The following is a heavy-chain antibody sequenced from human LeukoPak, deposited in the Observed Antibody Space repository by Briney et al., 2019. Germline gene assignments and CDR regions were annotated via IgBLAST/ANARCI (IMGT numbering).Heavy chain of an antibody. J-gene: IGHJ4*02. CDR1: GFTFSSYA. CDR3: VKIAAKYYDSSGDDY. V-gene: IGHV3-64D*09. Sequence: GGSLGLSCSASGFTFSSYAMHWVRQAPGKGLEYVSAISSNGGSTYYADSVKGRFTISRDNSKNTLYLQMSSLRAEDTVVYYCVKIAAKYYDSSGDDYWGQGTLVTVSS. D-gene: IGHD3-22*01. CDR2: ISSNGGST.